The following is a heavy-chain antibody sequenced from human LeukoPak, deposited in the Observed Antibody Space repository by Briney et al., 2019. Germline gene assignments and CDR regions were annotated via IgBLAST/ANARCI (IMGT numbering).Heavy chain of an antibody. CDR2: IYYSGST. J-gene: IGHJ3*02. V-gene: IGHV4-59*01. D-gene: IGHD6-13*01. CDR1: GGSISSYY. CDR3: ARDRTAGYSSYFDI. Sequence: SETLSLTCTVSGGSISSYYWSWIRQPPGKGLEWIGYIYYSGSTNYNPSLKSRVTISVDTSKNQFSLKLSSVTAADTAVYYCARDRTAGYSSYFDIWGQGTMVTVSS.